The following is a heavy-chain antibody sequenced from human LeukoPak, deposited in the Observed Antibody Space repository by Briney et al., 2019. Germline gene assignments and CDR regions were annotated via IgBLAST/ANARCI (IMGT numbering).Heavy chain of an antibody. CDR1: GGSINNYY. V-gene: IGHV4-59*04. CDR3: TRELAGTTVED. D-gene: IGHD1-1*01. J-gene: IGHJ4*02. CDR2: VYHSGTT. Sequence: SETLSLTCSVSGGSINNYYWTWIRQPPGKGLEWIGSVYHSGTTYHNPSLKSRVTMSVDTSKNQFSLTLTSVTAADTALYYCTRELAGTTVEDWGQGTLVTVSS.